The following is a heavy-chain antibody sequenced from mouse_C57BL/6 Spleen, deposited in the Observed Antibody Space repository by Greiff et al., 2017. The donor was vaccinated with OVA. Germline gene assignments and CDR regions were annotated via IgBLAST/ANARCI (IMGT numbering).Heavy chain of an antibody. CDR2: ISSGSSTI. CDR3: ARSNYGSSYEAFAY. D-gene: IGHD1-1*01. CDR1: GFTFSDYG. J-gene: IGHJ3*01. V-gene: IGHV5-17*01. Sequence: EVQLVESGGGLVKPGGSLKLSCAASGFTFSDYGMHWVRQAPEKGLEWVAYISSGSSTIYYADTVKGRFTISRDNAKNTLFLQMTSLRSEDTAMYYCARSNYGSSYEAFAYWGQGTLVTVSA.